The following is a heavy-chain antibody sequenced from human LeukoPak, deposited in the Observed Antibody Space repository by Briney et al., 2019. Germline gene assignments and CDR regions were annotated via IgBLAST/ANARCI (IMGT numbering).Heavy chain of an antibody. CDR3: ARGEDTVMGNRNYFDY. D-gene: IGHD5-18*01. J-gene: IGHJ4*02. V-gene: IGHV1-58*01. Sequence: SVKVSCKASGFTFTSSAVQWVRQARGQRLEWIGWIVVGSGNTNYAQKFQGRVTITADESTSTAYMELSSLRSEDTAVYYCARGEDTVMGNRNYFDYWGQGALVTVSS. CDR1: GFTFTSSA. CDR2: IVVGSGNT.